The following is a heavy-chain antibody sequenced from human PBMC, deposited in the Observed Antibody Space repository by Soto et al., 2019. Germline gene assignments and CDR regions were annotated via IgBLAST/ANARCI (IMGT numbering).Heavy chain of an antibody. D-gene: IGHD2-21*02. V-gene: IGHV1-18*04. CDR3: ARDGGNLNYYYYYGMDV. CDR2: ISAYNGNT. Sequence: QVQLVQSGAEVKKPGASVKVSCKASGYTFTSYGISWVRQAPGQGLEWMGWISAYNGNTNYAQKLQGRVTMTTDTSTSTAYMELRSLRSDDTAVYYCARDGGNLNYYYYYGMDVWGQGTTVTVSS. CDR1: GYTFTSYG. J-gene: IGHJ6*02.